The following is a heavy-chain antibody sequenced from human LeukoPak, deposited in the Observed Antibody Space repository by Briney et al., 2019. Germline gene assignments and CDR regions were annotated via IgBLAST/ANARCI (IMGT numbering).Heavy chain of an antibody. J-gene: IGHJ4*02. CDR2: IKQDGSEK. CDR3: AGGSSRGAIDY. D-gene: IGHD1-26*01. Sequence: PGGSLRLSCAASGFTFSSHWMSWVRQAPGKGLEWVANIKQDGSEKFYVDSVQGRFTISRDNVKNSLYLQMNSLRAEDTAVYYCAGGSSRGAIDYWGEGTLVTVSS. CDR1: GFTFSSHW. V-gene: IGHV3-7*01.